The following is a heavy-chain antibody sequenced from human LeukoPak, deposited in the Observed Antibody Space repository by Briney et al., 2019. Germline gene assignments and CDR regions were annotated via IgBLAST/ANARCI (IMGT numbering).Heavy chain of an antibody. J-gene: IGHJ3*02. CDR3: VKGNGRRAFDI. CDR1: GFTFSNFW. Sequence: GGSLRLSCAVSGFTFSNFWMNWVRQAPGKGLEWVANINQDGNGKDYVESVKGRFTISRDNAKNSLYRQMNSLRAEDTAVYCWVKGNGRRAFDIWGQGTMVTVSS. CDR2: INQDGNGK. V-gene: IGHV3-7*01. D-gene: IGHD1-1*01.